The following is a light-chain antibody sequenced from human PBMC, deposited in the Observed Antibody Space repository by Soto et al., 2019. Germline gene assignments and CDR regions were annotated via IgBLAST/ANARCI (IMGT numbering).Light chain of an antibody. J-gene: IGKJ4*01. CDR3: QQRSNWPRGT. Sequence: ENLLTQSPGTLSLSPGEGATLSCRASQSVSSYLAWYQQKPGQAPRLLIYDASNRATGIPARFSGSGSGTDFTLTISSLEPEDFAVYYCQQRSNWPRGTFGGGTKVDIK. CDR2: DAS. V-gene: IGKV3-11*01. CDR1: QSVSSY.